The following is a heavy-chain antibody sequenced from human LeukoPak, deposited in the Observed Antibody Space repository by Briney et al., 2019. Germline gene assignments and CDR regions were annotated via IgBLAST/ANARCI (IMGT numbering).Heavy chain of an antibody. J-gene: IGHJ6*03. CDR1: GGTFSSYA. D-gene: IGHD3-22*01. CDR2: IIPIFGTA. V-gene: IGHV1-69*05. CDR3: ARGTYRPYYYDSSGLGDYYYYMDV. Sequence: SSVKVSCKASGGTFSSYAISWVRQAPGQGLEWMGGIIPIFGTANYAQKFQGRVTITTDESTSTAYMELSSLRSEDTAVYYCARGTYRPYYYDSSGLGDYYYYMDVWGKGTTVTVSS.